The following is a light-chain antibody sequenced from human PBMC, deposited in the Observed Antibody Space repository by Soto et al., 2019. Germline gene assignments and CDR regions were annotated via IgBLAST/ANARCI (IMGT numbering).Light chain of an antibody. J-gene: IGKJ5*01. CDR1: QDISNY. CDR2: DAS. Sequence: DIQMTQSPSSLSASVGDRVTITFQAGQDISNYLNWYQHKPGEAPKLLIYDASNLEIGVSSRFSGSGSGTDFTFTINNLQPEDIATYYCQQYDTLRITFGQGTRLAI. CDR3: QQYDTLRIT. V-gene: IGKV1-33*01.